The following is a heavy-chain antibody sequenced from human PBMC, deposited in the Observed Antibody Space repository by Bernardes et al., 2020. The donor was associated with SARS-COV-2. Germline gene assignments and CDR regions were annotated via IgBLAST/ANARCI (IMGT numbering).Heavy chain of an antibody. CDR1: GFTFSGYS. D-gene: IGHD6-13*01. CDR2: ISSSSSYI. CDR3: ARGEYSSSWYEGSDYFQH. Sequence: GGSLRLSCAASGFTFSGYSMNWVRQAPGKGLEWVSSISSSSSYIYYADSVKGRFTISRDNAKNSLYLQMNSLRAEDTAVYYCARGEYSSSWYEGSDYFQHWGQGTLVTVSS. J-gene: IGHJ1*01. V-gene: IGHV3-21*01.